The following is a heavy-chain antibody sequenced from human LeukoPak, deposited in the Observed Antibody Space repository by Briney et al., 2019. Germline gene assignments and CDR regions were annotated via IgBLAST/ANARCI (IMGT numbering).Heavy chain of an antibody. CDR1: GFTISSNY. J-gene: IGHJ4*02. Sequence: GGSLRLSCAASGFTISSNYMSWVRQAPGKGLEWVSVIYSGGSTYYADSVKGRFTISRDNSKNTLYLQMNSLRAEDTAVYYCARDTGSMAARFFDNWGQGTLVTVSS. CDR3: ARDTGSMAARFFDN. CDR2: IYSGGST. D-gene: IGHD2-8*02. V-gene: IGHV3-53*01.